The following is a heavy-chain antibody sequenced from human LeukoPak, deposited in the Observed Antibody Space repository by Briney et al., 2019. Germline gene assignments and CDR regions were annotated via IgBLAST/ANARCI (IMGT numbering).Heavy chain of an antibody. J-gene: IGHJ4*02. D-gene: IGHD2-15*01. CDR2: ISPGDSDT. CDR3: ARRYCSAGSCLDY. Sequence: GESQKISCKSSGYRFISYWIGWVRQMPGKGLEWMGIISPGDSDTRYSPSFQAQVTISADKSISTAYLQWSSLKASDTAMYYCARRYCSAGSCLDYWGQGTMVTDSS. V-gene: IGHV5-51*01. CDR1: GYRFISYW.